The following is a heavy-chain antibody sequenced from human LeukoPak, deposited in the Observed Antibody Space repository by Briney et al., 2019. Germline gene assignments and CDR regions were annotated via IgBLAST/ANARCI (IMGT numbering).Heavy chain of an antibody. D-gene: IGHD3-22*01. CDR1: GFTFSSYW. CDR3: ARDPYYYDSSGPAGDY. CDR2: IKQDGSEK. Sequence: GGSLRLSCAASGFTFSSYWMSWVRQAPGKGLEWVANIKQDGSEKYYVDSVKGRFTISRDNAKNSPYLQMNSLRAEDTAVYYCARDPYYYDSSGPAGDYWGQGTLVTVSS. V-gene: IGHV3-7*01. J-gene: IGHJ4*02.